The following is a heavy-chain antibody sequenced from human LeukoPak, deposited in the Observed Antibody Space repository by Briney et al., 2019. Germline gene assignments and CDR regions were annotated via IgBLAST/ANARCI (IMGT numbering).Heavy chain of an antibody. V-gene: IGHV4-39*01. J-gene: IGHJ4*02. D-gene: IGHD4-17*01. Sequence: PSETLSLTCTVSGGSISSSSSYWGWIGQPPGKGLEWIGTIYYRGSTYYYPSLKSRVTISVDTSKNQFSLKLSSVTAADTAVYYCARYTVFNYYFDFWGQGTLVTVSS. CDR1: GGSISSSSSY. CDR2: IYYRGST. CDR3: ARYTVFNYYFDF.